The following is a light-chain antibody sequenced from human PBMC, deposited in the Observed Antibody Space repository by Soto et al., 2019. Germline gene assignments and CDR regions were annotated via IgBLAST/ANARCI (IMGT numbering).Light chain of an antibody. Sequence: QSVLTQPPSVSGAPGQRVTISCTGRSSNIGAGYDVHWYQQLPGTAPRLLIYGNNNRPSGVPDRFSGSKSGTSASLAITGLQAEDEAHYYCQSYDSSLSAPYVLGTGTKVTVL. CDR1: SSNIGAGYD. CDR2: GNN. CDR3: QSYDSSLSAPYV. J-gene: IGLJ1*01. V-gene: IGLV1-40*01.